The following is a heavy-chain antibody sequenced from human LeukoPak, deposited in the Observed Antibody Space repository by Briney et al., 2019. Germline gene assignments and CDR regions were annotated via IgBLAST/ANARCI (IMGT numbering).Heavy chain of an antibody. CDR3: AKDILGAPGGYSGDDAFDI. D-gene: IGHD5-12*01. CDR1: GFTFDDYA. Sequence: QPGGSLRLSCAASGFTFDDYAMHWVRQAPGKGLEWVSLISGDGGSTYYANSEKGRFTISRDNSKNSLYLQMNSLRTEDTALYYCAKDILGAPGGYSGDDAFDIWGQGTMVTVS. J-gene: IGHJ3*02. V-gene: IGHV3-43*02. CDR2: ISGDGGST.